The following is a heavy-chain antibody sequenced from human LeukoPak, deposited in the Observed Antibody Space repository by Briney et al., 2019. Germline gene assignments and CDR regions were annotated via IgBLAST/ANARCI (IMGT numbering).Heavy chain of an antibody. CDR2: ISGSGGST. J-gene: IGHJ5*02. CDR3: AKVSRQGYCSSTSCYNWFDP. V-gene: IGHV3-23*01. Sequence: GGSLRLSCAASGFTFSSYAMSWVRQAPGKGLEWVSAISGSGGSTYYADSVNGRFTISRDNSKNTLYLQMNSLRAEDTAVYYCAKVSRQGYCSSTSCYNWFDPWGQGTLVTVSS. D-gene: IGHD2-2*01. CDR1: GFTFSSYA.